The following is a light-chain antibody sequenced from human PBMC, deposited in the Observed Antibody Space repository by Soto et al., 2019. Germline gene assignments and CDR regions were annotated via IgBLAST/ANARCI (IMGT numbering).Light chain of an antibody. J-gene: IGLJ1*01. CDR2: DNN. Sequence: QSVLTQPPSVSAAPGQAVTISCSGSSSNVGYNSVSWYQQLPGTAPNLLIYDNNQRPSGIPARFSGSKSGTSATLGITGLQTGDEADYYCGAWDDRMTAYVFGSGTKLTVL. CDR3: GAWDDRMTAYV. CDR1: SSNVGYNS. V-gene: IGLV1-51*01.